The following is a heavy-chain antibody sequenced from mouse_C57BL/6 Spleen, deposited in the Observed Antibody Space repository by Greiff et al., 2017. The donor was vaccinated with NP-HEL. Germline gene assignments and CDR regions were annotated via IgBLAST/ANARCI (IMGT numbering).Heavy chain of an antibody. D-gene: IGHD4-1*01. Sequence: EVHLVESGGGLVKPGGSLKLSCAASGFTFSDYGMHWVRQAPEKGLEWVAYISSGSSTIYYADTVKGRFTISRDNAKNTLFLQMTSLRSEDTAMYYCARTWDVYFDYWGQGTTLTVSS. J-gene: IGHJ2*01. CDR1: GFTFSDYG. V-gene: IGHV5-17*01. CDR3: ARTWDVYFDY. CDR2: ISSGSSTI.